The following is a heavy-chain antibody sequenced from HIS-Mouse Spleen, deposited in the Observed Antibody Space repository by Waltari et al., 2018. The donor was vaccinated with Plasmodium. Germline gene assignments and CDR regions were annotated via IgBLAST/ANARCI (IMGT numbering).Heavy chain of an antibody. J-gene: IGHJ2*01. D-gene: IGHD6-13*01. CDR1: GFTCSSYW. CDR3: ASSWYWYFDL. CDR2: IKQDGSEK. Sequence: EVQLVESGGGLVQPGGSLRLSCAASGFTCSSYWMSWVRQAPGKGLEGVANIKQDGSEKYYVDSVKGRFTISRDNAKNSLYLQMNSRRAEDTAVYYCASSWYWYFDLWGRGTLVTVSS. V-gene: IGHV3-7*01.